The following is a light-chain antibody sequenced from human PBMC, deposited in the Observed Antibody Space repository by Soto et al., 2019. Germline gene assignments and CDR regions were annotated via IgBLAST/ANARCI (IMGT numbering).Light chain of an antibody. CDR2: GAS. V-gene: IGKV3-20*01. CDR1: QSVSSSY. J-gene: IGKJ3*01. CDR3: QQYGSLPGFT. Sequence: EIVLTQSPGTLSLSPGERATLSCRASQSVSSSYLAWYQQKPGQAPRLLIYGASTRATGIPDRFNGSGSGTDFTLTISRLEPEDFAVYYCQQYGSLPGFTCGPGTKVDIK.